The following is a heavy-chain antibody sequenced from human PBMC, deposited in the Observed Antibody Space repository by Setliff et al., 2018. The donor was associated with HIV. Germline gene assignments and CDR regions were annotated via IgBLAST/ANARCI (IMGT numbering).Heavy chain of an antibody. CDR3: AKTQTVITVYGPFDS. CDR1: GFTFSSSW. D-gene: IGHD4-4*01. V-gene: IGHV3-7*05. Sequence: GSLRLSCAASGFTFSSSWMTWVRQAPGRGLEYVAGMNRDGREKLYADSVKGRFSISRDNAKNSLYLQMSSLRTEDTAMYYCAKTQTVITVYGPFDSWGQGTPVTVSS. CDR2: MNRDGREK. J-gene: IGHJ4*02.